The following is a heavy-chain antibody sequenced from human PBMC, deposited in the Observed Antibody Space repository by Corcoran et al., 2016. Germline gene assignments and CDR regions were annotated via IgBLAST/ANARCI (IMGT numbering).Heavy chain of an antibody. CDR1: GFTFSSYS. V-gene: IGHV3-21*01. D-gene: IGHD2-2*01. J-gene: IGHJ4*02. CDR3: VSSALYCSSTSCPTGY. Sequence: EVQLVESGGGLVKPGGSLRLSCAASGFTFSSYSVNWVRQAPGKGLEWVSSISSSSSYIYYADSVKGRFTISRDNAKNSLYLQMNSLRAEYTAVYYWVSSALYCSSTSCPTGYWGQGTLVTVSS. CDR2: ISSSSSYI.